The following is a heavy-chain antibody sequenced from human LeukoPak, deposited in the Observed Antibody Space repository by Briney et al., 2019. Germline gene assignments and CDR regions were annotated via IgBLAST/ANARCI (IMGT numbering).Heavy chain of an antibody. D-gene: IGHD6-25*01. J-gene: IGHJ4*02. Sequence: PSETLSHTRSVSGAIRSRYYWSWVRQPLGKGLEWIGHIFFSGHSNYKPSLTSRISMSVDTSKAQFSLELTSVTAADTAVYYCARIDPLGFFDQWGPGTLVTVSS. V-gene: IGHV4-4*07. CDR2: IFFSGHS. CDR1: GAIRSRYY. CDR3: ARIDPLGFFDQ.